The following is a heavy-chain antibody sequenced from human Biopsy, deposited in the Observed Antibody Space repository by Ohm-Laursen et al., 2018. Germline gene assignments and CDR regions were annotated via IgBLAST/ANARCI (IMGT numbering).Heavy chain of an antibody. V-gene: IGHV4-59*08. CDR2: ISNSGNT. CDR3: ARRGSGGRSFDY. J-gene: IGHJ4*02. CDR1: GDSINSSY. D-gene: IGHD2-15*01. Sequence: ETLSLTWTVSGDSINSSYWSWIRQPPGKGLEWIGFISNSGNTNYNPSLKSRVTISVDTSKNQISLKLDSVTVADTAVFYCARRGSGGRSFDYWGQGSLVTVSS.